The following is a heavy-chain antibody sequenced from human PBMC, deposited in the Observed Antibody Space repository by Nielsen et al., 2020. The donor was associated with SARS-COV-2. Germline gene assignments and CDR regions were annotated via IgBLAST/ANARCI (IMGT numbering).Heavy chain of an antibody. Sequence: GESLKISCAASGFTFSSYWVSWVRQAPGKGLEWVANIKQDGSEKYYVDSVKGRFTISRDNAKNSLYLQMNSLRAEDTAVYYCARVTRYLVSFDIWGQGTMVTVSS. V-gene: IGHV3-7*03. CDR3: ARVTRYLVSFDI. CDR1: GFTFSSYW. CDR2: IKQDGSEK. D-gene: IGHD2-8*01. J-gene: IGHJ3*02.